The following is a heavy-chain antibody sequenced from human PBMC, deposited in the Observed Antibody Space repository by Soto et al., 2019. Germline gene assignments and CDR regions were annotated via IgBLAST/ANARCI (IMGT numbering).Heavy chain of an antibody. CDR1: GGSISSYY. CDR2: IYYSGST. D-gene: IGHD2-15*01. J-gene: IGHJ4*02. CDR3: ARSARGSRLGY. V-gene: IGHV4-59*01. Sequence: PSETLSLTCTVSGGSISSYYWSWIRQPPGKGLEWIGYIYYSGSTNYNPSLKSRVTISVDTSKNQFSLKLSSVTAADTAVYYCARSARGSRLGYWGQGTLVTVSS.